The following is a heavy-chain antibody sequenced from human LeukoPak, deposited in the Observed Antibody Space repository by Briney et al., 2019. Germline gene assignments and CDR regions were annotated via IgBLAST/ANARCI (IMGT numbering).Heavy chain of an antibody. CDR1: GFTFISYS. D-gene: IGHD4-17*01. J-gene: IGHJ4*02. CDR2: ISSSSSYI. Sequence: PGGSLRLSCAASGFTFISYSMNWVRQAPGKGLEWVSSISSSSSYIYYADSVKGRFTISRDNAKKSLYLQMNSLRAEDTAVYYCAGQLPDYGDYDVYFDYWGQGTLVTVSS. CDR3: AGQLPDYGDYDVYFDY. V-gene: IGHV3-21*01.